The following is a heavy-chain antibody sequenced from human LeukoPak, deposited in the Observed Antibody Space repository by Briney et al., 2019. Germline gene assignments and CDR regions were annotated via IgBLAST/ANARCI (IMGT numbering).Heavy chain of an antibody. CDR1: GFPFDNSG. CDR3: ARRIANLAFDI. J-gene: IGHJ3*02. D-gene: IGHD6-6*01. CDR2: INWNGEST. V-gene: IGHV3-20*04. Sequence: GGSLRLSCAASGFPFDNSGMTWVRQAPGKGLKWVSGINWNGESTGYADSVKGRFTISRGNAKNSLYLQMNSLRAEDTALYYCARRIANLAFDIWGQGTMVTVSS.